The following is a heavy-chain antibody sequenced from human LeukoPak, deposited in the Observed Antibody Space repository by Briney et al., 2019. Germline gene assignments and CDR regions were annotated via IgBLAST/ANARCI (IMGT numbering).Heavy chain of an antibody. D-gene: IGHD2-15*01. V-gene: IGHV4-39*07. CDR3: ARDHAAFDY. Sequence: PSETLSLTCTVSGGSISSSSYYWGWIRQPPGKGLEWIGSIDYSGNTYYNPSLKSRVTISGDTSKNQFSLKLSSVTAADTAVYYCARDHAAFDYWGQGTLVTVSS. CDR1: GGSISSSSYY. J-gene: IGHJ4*02. CDR2: IDYSGNT.